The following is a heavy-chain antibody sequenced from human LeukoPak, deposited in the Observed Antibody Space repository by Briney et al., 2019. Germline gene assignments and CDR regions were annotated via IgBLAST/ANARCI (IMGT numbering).Heavy chain of an antibody. V-gene: IGHV3-48*02. Sequence: GGSLRLSCAASGFTFSTYTMNWVRQAPGKGLEWVSYISSSSSTIYYADSVKGRFTISRDNAKNSLYLQMNSLRDEDTAVYYCARDWASYCSSTSCPVYYFDYWGQGTLVTVSS. CDR2: ISSSSSTI. D-gene: IGHD2-2*01. CDR1: GFTFSTYT. CDR3: ARDWASYCSSTSCPVYYFDY. J-gene: IGHJ4*02.